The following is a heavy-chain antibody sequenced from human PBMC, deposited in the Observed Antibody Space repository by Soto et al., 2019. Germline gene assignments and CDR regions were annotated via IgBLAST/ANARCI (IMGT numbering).Heavy chain of an antibody. CDR3: ARDRGDGYNS. D-gene: IGHD5-12*01. J-gene: IGHJ5*02. Sequence: NPSETLSLTCTVSGGSISSYYWSWIRQPPGKGLEWIGYIYYSGSTNYNPSLKSRVTISVDTSKNQFSLKLSSVTAADTAVYYCARDRGDGYNSWGQGKLVNVA. CDR1: GGSISSYY. V-gene: IGHV4-59*01. CDR2: IYYSGST.